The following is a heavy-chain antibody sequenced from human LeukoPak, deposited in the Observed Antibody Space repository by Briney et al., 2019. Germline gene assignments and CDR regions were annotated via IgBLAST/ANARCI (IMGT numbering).Heavy chain of an antibody. CDR3: ARGLRITMVRGVIVWFDP. J-gene: IGHJ5*02. Sequence: ASVKVSCKASGYTFTSYDINWVRQATGQGLEWMGWMNPNSGNTGYAQKFQGRVTMTRNTSISTAYMELSSLRSEDTAVYYCARGLRITMVRGVIVWFDPWGQGTLVTVSS. D-gene: IGHD3-10*01. V-gene: IGHV1-8*01. CDR1: GYTFTSYD. CDR2: MNPNSGNT.